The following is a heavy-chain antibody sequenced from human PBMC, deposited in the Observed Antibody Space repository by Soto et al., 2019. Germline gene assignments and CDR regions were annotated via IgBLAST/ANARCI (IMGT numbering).Heavy chain of an antibody. CDR1: GFTFSSYG. D-gene: IGHD6-19*01. CDR3: AKTLSSGWAFFDY. CDR2: ISYDGSNK. J-gene: IGHJ4*02. V-gene: IGHV3-30*18. Sequence: QVQLVESGGGVVQPGRSLRLSCAASGFTFSSYGMHWVRQAPGKGLEWVAVISYDGSNKYYADSVKGRFTISRDNSKNTLYLQMNSLSAEDTAVYYCAKTLSSGWAFFDYWGQGTLVTVSS.